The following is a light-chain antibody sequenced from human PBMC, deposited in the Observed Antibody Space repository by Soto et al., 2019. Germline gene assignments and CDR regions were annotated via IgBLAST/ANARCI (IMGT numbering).Light chain of an antibody. Sequence: QSVLTQPPSASGTPGQRVTISCSGSSSNIGSNYVYWYHQLPGTAPKLVIYRNNQRPSGVPDRISGSKSGTSASLAISGLRSEDEADYYCCSYAGSYTWVFGGGTKLTVL. CDR2: RNN. V-gene: IGLV1-47*01. J-gene: IGLJ3*02. CDR3: CSYAGSYTWV. CDR1: SSNIGSNY.